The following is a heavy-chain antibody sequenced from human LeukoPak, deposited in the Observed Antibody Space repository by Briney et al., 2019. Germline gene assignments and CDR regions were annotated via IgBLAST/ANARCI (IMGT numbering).Heavy chain of an antibody. D-gene: IGHD6-19*01. V-gene: IGHV3-33*01. Sequence: PGRSLRLSCAASGFTFSSYGMHWVRQAPGKGLEWVAVIWYDGSNKYYADSVKGRFTISRDSSKNTLYLQMNSLRADDTAVYYCARDWEQWLVLGYWGQGTLVTVSS. J-gene: IGHJ4*02. CDR3: ARDWEQWLVLGY. CDR2: IWYDGSNK. CDR1: GFTFSSYG.